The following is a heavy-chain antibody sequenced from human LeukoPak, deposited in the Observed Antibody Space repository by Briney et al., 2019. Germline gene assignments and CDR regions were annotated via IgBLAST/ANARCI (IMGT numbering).Heavy chain of an antibody. V-gene: IGHV3-11*01. CDR2: ISNSGSTI. CDR3: ARSADRSGYFREITLYYFDY. J-gene: IGHJ4*02. D-gene: IGHD3-22*01. Sequence: GGSLRLSCAASGFTFSDFYMTWIRQAPGKGLEWVSYISNSGSTIYYADSVKGRFTISRDNAKNSLYLQMNSLRAEDTAVYYCARSADRSGYFREITLYYFDYWGQGALVTVSS. CDR1: GFTFSDFY.